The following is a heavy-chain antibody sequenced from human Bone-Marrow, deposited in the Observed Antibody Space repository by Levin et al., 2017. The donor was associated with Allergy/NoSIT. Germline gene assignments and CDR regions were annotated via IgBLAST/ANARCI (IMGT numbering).Heavy chain of an antibody. CDR1: GGSFSGYY. CDR2: INHSGST. J-gene: IGHJ5*02. CDR3: ARGRDCSSTSCYTDHHDNWFDP. V-gene: IGHV4-34*01. D-gene: IGHD2-2*02. Sequence: PSETLSLTCAVYGGSFSGYYWSWIRQPPGKGLEWIGEINHSGSTNYNPSLKSRVTISVDTSKNQFSLKLSSVTAADTAVYYCARGRDCSSTSCYTDHHDNWFDPWGQGTLVTVSS.